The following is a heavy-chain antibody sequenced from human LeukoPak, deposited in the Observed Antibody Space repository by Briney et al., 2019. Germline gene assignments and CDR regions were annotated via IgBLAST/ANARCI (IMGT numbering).Heavy chain of an antibody. CDR2: IRYDGSNK. CDR3: ARGRLGGYDILTGYLYAFDI. V-gene: IGHV3-30*02. D-gene: IGHD3-9*01. CDR1: GFTFSSYG. Sequence: GVSPRLSCAASGFTFSSYGMHWVRQAPGKGLEWVAFIRYDGSNKYYTDSVKGRFTISRDNSKNTLYLQMKSLRAEDTAVYYCARGRLGGYDILTGYLYAFDIWGQGTMVTVSS. J-gene: IGHJ3*02.